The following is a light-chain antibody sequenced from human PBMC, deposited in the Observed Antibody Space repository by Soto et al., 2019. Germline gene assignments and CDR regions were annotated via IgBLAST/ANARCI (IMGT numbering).Light chain of an antibody. CDR1: QSGSSY. J-gene: IGKJ1*01. V-gene: IGKV3-11*01. Sequence: LIHSPTTLSHSLGQRATLSCKASQSGSSYLAWYQQKPGQAPRLLIYDAYNRATGITDRFSGSGSGTDFTLTISRLEPEDFAVYYCQQYVASPRTVGQGTKVEIK. CDR3: QQYVASPRT. CDR2: DAY.